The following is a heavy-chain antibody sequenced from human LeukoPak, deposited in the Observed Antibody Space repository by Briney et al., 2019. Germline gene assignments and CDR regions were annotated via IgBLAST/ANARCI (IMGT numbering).Heavy chain of an antibody. CDR3: ASYGDYYYYGMDV. CDR1: GGSISSGSYY. D-gene: IGHD4-17*01. J-gene: IGHJ6*02. V-gene: IGHV4-61*02. Sequence: SQTLSLTCTVSGGSISSGSYYWSWIRQPAGKGLEWIGRIYTSGSTNYNPSLESRVTISVDTSKNQFSLKLSSVTAADTAVYYCASYGDYYYYGMDVWGQGTTVTVSS. CDR2: IYTSGST.